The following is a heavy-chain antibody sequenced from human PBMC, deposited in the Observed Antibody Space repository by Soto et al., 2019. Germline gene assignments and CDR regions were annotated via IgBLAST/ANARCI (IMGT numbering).Heavy chain of an antibody. CDR2: IYYSGST. CDR1: GGSISSYY. CDR3: ARVIGYSSGWTKFDY. J-gene: IGHJ4*02. D-gene: IGHD6-19*01. V-gene: IGHV4-59*01. Sequence: SETLSLTCTVSGGSISSYYWSWIRQPPGKGLEWIGYIYYSGSTNYNPSLKSRVTISVDTSKNQFSLKLSSVTAADTAVYYCARVIGYSSGWTKFDYWGQGTLVTVSS.